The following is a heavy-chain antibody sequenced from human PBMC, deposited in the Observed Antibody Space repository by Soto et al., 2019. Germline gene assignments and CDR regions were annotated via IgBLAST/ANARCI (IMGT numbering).Heavy chain of an antibody. J-gene: IGHJ6*02. CDR3: ARDSTGSGLDYGMDV. V-gene: IGHV3-11*06. CDR2: ISSDSTYT. CDR1: GFTFKDYY. Sequence: GSLRLSCAASGFTFKDYYMTWIRQAPGKGLEWVSFISSDSTYTNSADSVKGRFTISRDNAKNSLYLQMDSLRVEDTAVYYCARDSTGSGLDYGMDVWGQGTTVTVSS. D-gene: IGHD3-10*01.